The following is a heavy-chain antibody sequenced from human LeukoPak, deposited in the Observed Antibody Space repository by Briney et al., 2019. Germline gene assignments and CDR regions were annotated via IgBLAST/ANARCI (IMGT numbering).Heavy chain of an antibody. V-gene: IGHV3-48*03. CDR3: AREASTVDY. Sequence: PGGSLRLSCAASGFTFSSYEMNWVRQAPGKGLEWVSYISSSGSTIYYADSVKGRFTISRDNAKNSLYLQMNSLRAEDTAVYYCAREASTVDYWGQGTLVTVSS. CDR2: ISSSGSTI. CDR1: GFTFSSYE. J-gene: IGHJ4*02. D-gene: IGHD2-2*01.